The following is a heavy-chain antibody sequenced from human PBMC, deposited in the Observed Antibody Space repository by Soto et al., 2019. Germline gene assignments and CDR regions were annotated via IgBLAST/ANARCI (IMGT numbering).Heavy chain of an antibody. CDR3: ARDLGYYYDNSGFYSYFQY. V-gene: IGHV1-18*01. D-gene: IGHD3-22*01. CDR1: GYTFTNYG. Sequence: QVQLLQSGAEVKKPGASVKVSCKTSGYTFTNYGITWVRQAPGQGLEWMGWISAYNGNTGYTQKLQGRVTITTDTSASTAYMELRSRRSDDTAVYYCARDLGYYYDNSGFYSYFQYWGQGNLVTVSS. J-gene: IGHJ1*01. CDR2: ISAYNGNT.